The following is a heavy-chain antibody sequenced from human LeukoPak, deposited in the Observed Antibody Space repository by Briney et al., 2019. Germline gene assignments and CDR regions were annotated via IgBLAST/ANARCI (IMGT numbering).Heavy chain of an antibody. CDR1: GYTFTGYY. D-gene: IGHD6-6*01. Sequence: ASVKVSCKASGYTFTGYYMHWVRQAPGQGLEWTGWINSNSGGTSYAQKFQGRVTMTRDTSTTTAYMELNRLRSDDTAVYYCARVRRPEYSSSSYYYYMDVWGKGTTVTVSS. V-gene: IGHV1-2*02. CDR3: ARVRRPEYSSSSYYYYMDV. CDR2: INSNSGGT. J-gene: IGHJ6*03.